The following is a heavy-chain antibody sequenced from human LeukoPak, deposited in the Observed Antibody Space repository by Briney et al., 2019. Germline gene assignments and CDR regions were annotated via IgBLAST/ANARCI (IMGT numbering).Heavy chain of an antibody. CDR2: IYYSGST. V-gene: IGHV4-59*12. CDR3: ARVRVLGQNWYFDL. D-gene: IGHD3-16*01. CDR1: GGSISSYY. J-gene: IGHJ2*01. Sequence: SETLSLTCTVSGGSISSYYWSWIRQPPGKGLEWIGYIYYSGSTYYNPSLKSRVTISVDTSKNQFSLKLSSVTAADTAVYYCARVRVLGQNWYFDLWGRGTLVTVSS.